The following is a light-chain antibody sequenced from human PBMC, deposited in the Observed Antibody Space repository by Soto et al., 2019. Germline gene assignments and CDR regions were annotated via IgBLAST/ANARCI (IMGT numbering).Light chain of an antibody. J-gene: IGKJ2*01. Sequence: DIQMTQSPSSLSASVGDRVTITCRASQSISTFPNWYQQKSGKAPKLLIYAASSLVDGVPSRFSGSGSGTDFTLTISSLQPEDFATYYCQQSCSPPYTFGRGTKLEIK. V-gene: IGKV1-39*01. CDR2: AAS. CDR3: QQSCSPPYT. CDR1: QSISTF.